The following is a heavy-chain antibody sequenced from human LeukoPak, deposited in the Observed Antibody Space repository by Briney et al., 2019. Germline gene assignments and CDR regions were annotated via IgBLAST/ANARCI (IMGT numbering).Heavy chain of an antibody. CDR2: IKSDGGTT. V-gene: IGHV3-15*01. J-gene: IGHJ4*02. D-gene: IGHD4-17*01. CDR3: TTDLGDYGDYIRC. CDR1: GVTFNNAW. Sequence: GGSLRRSCAASGVTFNNAWTSWVRQAPGKGLEWIGRIKSDGGTTDYAAPVKGRFTISRDDSKNTLYLQMNSLKAEDAAVYYCTTDLGDYGDYIRCWGQGTLVTVSS.